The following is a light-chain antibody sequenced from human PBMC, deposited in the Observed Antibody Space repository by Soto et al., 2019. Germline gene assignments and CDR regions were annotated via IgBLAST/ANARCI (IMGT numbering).Light chain of an antibody. V-gene: IGLV1-47*02. CDR2: HDN. CDR1: SSNIATKS. CDR3: ASWDDNLRGYV. J-gene: IGLJ1*01. Sequence: QSVLTQPPSASGTPGQRVTISCSGSSSNIATKSVNWYQQLPGTAPKLLIYHDNQRPSGVPDRFSGSKSGTSASLVIGGLRSEDEADYYCASWDDNLRGYVFGTATKVTVL.